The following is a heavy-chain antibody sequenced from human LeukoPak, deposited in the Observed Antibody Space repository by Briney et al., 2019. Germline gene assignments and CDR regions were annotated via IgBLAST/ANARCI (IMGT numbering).Heavy chain of an antibody. Sequence: SETLSLTCAVYGGSFSGYYWNWIRQPPGKGLEWIGEINHSGITNYNPSLKSRAIISVDTSKNQFSLKLTSMTAADTAVYYCARDEEGGSSWGQGTLVTVSS. V-gene: IGHV4-34*01. CDR2: INHSGIT. CDR1: GGSFSGYY. CDR3: ARDEEGGSS. J-gene: IGHJ5*02. D-gene: IGHD2-15*01.